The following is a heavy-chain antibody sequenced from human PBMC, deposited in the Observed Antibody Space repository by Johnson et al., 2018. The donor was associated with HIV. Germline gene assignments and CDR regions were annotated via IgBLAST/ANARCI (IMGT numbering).Heavy chain of an antibody. CDR1: GFTFSSYS. D-gene: IGHD3-10*01. J-gene: IGHJ3*02. V-gene: IGHV3-30*04. CDR3: AKEQWFGEPTADAFDI. CDR2: ISNDGRNK. Sequence: QVQLVESGGGVVQPGRSLRLSCAASGFTFSSYSMHWVRQAPGKGLEWVAGISNDGRNKYYADSVKGRFTISRDNSKNTLFLQMNSLRAEDTSVYYCAKEQWFGEPTADAFDIWGQGTMVTVSS.